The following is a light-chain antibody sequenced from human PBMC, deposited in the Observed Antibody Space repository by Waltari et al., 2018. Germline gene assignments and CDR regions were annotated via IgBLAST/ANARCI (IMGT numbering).Light chain of an antibody. CDR1: QSISSN. CDR2: GAS. J-gene: IGKJ2*01. CDR3: QQYSSSPYT. V-gene: IGKV3-15*01. Sequence: EIVMTQSPATLFVSPGERATLSCRASQSISSNLAWYQQKPGQAPRLLMYGASTRATAIPARFSGSGSGTDFTLTISRLEPEDFAVYYCQQYSSSPYTFGQGTKLEIK.